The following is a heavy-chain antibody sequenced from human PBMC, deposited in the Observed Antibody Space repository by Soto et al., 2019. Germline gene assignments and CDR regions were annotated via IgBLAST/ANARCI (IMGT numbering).Heavy chain of an antibody. CDR1: GYTFTSYA. D-gene: IGHD6-19*01. CDR2: INAGNGNT. Sequence: ASVKVSCKASGYTFTSYAMHWVRQAPGQRLEWMGWINAGNGNTKYSQKFQGRVTITRDTSASTVYMELSSLRSEDTAVYYCARVSGWYFLDYWGQGTLVNVSS. V-gene: IGHV1-3*01. CDR3: ARVSGWYFLDY. J-gene: IGHJ4*02.